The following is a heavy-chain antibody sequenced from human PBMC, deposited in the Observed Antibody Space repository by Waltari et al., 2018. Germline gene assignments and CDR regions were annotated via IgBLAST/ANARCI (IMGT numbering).Heavy chain of an antibody. CDR3: ARPQMATIPPYYYGMDV. J-gene: IGHJ6*02. CDR2: IWYDGSNK. D-gene: IGHD5-12*01. Sequence: QVQLVESGGGVVQPGRSLRLSCAASGFTFSSYGMHWVRQAPGTGLEWVAVIWYDGSNKYYADSVKGRFTISRDNSKNTLYLQMNSLRAEDTAVYYCARPQMATIPPYYYGMDVWGQGTTVTVSS. CDR1: GFTFSSYG. V-gene: IGHV3-33*01.